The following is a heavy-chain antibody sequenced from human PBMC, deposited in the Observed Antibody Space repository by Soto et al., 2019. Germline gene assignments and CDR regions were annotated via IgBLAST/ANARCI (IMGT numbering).Heavy chain of an antibody. J-gene: IGHJ3*02. V-gene: IGHV5-51*01. Sequence: GESLKISCKASGYSFSRFWIGWVRQMPGKGLEWMGIIYPGDSDTKHSPSFQGQVTISADKSITTAYLQGNSLKASDSAMYSCARKKSGGGSLPAPFDIWGRGTRVTVS. CDR1: GYSFSRFW. CDR2: IYPGDSDT. CDR3: ARKKSGGGSLPAPFDI. D-gene: IGHD2-15*01.